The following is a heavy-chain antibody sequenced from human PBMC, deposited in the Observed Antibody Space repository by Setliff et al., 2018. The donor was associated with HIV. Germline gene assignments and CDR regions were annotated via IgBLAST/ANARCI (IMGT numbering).Heavy chain of an antibody. V-gene: IGHV3-23*01. CDR1: GFIFNNYG. D-gene: IGHD3-10*01. CDR2: IRDNGIST. J-gene: IGHJ4*02. CDR3: TKGVQRFRPYYFDS. Sequence: GSLRLSCAASGFIFNNYGMSWVRRAPGKGLEWVSGIRDNGISTYYADSVTGRFIISRDNSKNTLFLQMNSLKVEDTAIYYCTKGVQRFRPYYFDSWGQGALVTVSS.